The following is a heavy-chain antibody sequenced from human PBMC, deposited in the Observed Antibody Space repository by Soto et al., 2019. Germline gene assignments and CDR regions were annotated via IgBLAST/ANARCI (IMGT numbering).Heavy chain of an antibody. Sequence: PGGSLRLSCAASGFTFSSYGMHWVRQAPGKGLEWVAVISYDGSNKYYADSVKGRFTISRDNSKNTLYLQMNSLRAEDTAVYYCAKDSGRSSSSSYYYYYYYMDVWGKGTTVTVSS. CDR3: AKDSGRSSSSSYYYYYYYMDV. CDR2: ISYDGSNK. CDR1: GFTFSSYG. D-gene: IGHD6-6*01. J-gene: IGHJ6*03. V-gene: IGHV3-30*18.